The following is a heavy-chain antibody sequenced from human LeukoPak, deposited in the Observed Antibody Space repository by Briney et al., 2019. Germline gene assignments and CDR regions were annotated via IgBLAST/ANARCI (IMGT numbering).Heavy chain of an antibody. CDR1: GGSISSSSYY. Sequence: SETLSLTCTVSGGSISSSSYYWGWIRQPPGKGLEWIGYIHHSGGADYNPSLKSRVTISVDTSKNQFSLKLSSVTAADTAVYYCARAGAPYGSGNYYNSDVWGQGTTVTVSS. CDR2: IHHSGGA. V-gene: IGHV4-61*05. J-gene: IGHJ6*02. CDR3: ARAGAPYGSGNYYNSDV. D-gene: IGHD3-10*01.